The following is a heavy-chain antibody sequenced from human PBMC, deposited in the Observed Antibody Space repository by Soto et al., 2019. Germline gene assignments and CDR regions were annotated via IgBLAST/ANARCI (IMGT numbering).Heavy chain of an antibody. Sequence: EVQLLESGGGLVQPGGSLRLSCAASGFTFSSYAMSWVRQAPGKGLEWVSAISGSGGSTYYADSVKGRFTISRDNSKNTLCLQMNSRRAEYTAVYYCANVDTAMVTLDYWGQGTLVTVSS. CDR1: GFTFSSYA. CDR2: ISGSGGST. D-gene: IGHD5-18*01. J-gene: IGHJ4*02. CDR3: ANVDTAMVTLDY. V-gene: IGHV3-23*01.